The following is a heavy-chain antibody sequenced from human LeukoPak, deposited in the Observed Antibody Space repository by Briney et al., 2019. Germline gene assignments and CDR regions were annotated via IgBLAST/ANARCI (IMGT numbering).Heavy chain of an antibody. CDR2: INPNSGGT. D-gene: IGHD3-22*01. J-gene: IGHJ6*03. V-gene: IGHV1-2*02. CDR3: ARDPQYYYDSYYYYYMDV. Sequence: VSAKVSCKASGYTFTGYYMHWVRQAPGQGLEWMGWINPNSGGTNYAQKFQGRVTMTRDTSISTAYMELSRLRSDDTAVYYCARDPQYYYDSYYYYYMDVWGKGTTVTVSS. CDR1: GYTFTGYY.